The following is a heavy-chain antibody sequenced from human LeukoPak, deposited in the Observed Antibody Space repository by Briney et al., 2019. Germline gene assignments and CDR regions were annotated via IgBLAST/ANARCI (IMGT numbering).Heavy chain of an antibody. CDR3: ARDTVPLGAPGETGDFFDC. CDR2: IGVNS. J-gene: IGHJ4*02. CDR1: GFTLSNYA. V-gene: IGHV3-23*01. Sequence: GGSLRLSCAASGFTLSNYAMSWVRQAPGKGLEWVSAIGVNSSSTDSVQCRFTISRDNAKNSLYLQMTRLSAEDTALYYCARDTVPLGAPGETGDFFDCWGQGTLVTVSS. D-gene: IGHD1-1*01.